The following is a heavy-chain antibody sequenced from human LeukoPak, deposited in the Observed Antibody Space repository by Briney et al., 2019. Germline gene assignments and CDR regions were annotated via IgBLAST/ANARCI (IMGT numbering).Heavy chain of an antibody. D-gene: IGHD5-12*01. J-gene: IGHJ4*02. V-gene: IGHV3-7*01. Sequence: GGSLRLSCAASGFTFSSFWISWVRQAPGKGLEWVANIKTDGSEKYYVDSVKGRFTISRDNAKNSAYLQMNSLRAEDTAVYYCARCSWIRDYWGQGTLVTVSS. CDR2: IKTDGSEK. CDR1: GFTFSSFW. CDR3: ARCSWIRDY.